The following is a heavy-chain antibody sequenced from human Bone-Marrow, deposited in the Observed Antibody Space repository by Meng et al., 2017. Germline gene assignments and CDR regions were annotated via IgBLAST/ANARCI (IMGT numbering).Heavy chain of an antibody. CDR2: INHSGST. CDR3: ARRVSGSGLTTDWFDP. V-gene: IGHV4-34*01. D-gene: IGHD4-17*01. J-gene: IGHJ5*02. CDR1: GGSFSGYY. Sequence: QLQEGGAGLLKPSEPLSLPSAVDGGSFSGYYWSWIRQPPGKGLEWIGEINHSGSTNYNPSLKSRVTISVDTSKNQFSLKLSSVTAADTAVYYCARRVSGSGLTTDWFDPWGQGTLVTVSS.